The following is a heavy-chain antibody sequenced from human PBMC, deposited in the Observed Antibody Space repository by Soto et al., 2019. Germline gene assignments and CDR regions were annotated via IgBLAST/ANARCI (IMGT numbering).Heavy chain of an antibody. CDR1: GFTFTNYW. CDR3: ASGREGVRGL. V-gene: IGHV3-7*01. CDR2: IKQDGSET. Sequence: EVQLVESGGGLVQPGGSLRLSCAASGFTFTNYWMSWVRQAPGQGLEWVANIKQDGSETYYVDSVRGRFTISRDNAKNSLYLEMHSLRDDDTARYYCASGREGVRGLWGQGTLVAVSS. J-gene: IGHJ4*02.